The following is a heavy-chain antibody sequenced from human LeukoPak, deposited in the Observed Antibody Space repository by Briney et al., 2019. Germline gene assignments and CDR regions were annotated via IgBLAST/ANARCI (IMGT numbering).Heavy chain of an antibody. D-gene: IGHD3/OR15-3a*01. CDR2: IIPILGIA. Sequence: SSVKVSCKASGGTFSSYAISWVRQAPGQGLEWMGRIIPILGIANYAQKFQGRVTITADKSTSTAYMELSSLRSEDTAVYYCARDFSWTGDYYYYGMDVWGQGTTVTVSS. V-gene: IGHV1-69*04. CDR1: GGTFSSYA. J-gene: IGHJ6*02. CDR3: ARDFSWTGDYYYYGMDV.